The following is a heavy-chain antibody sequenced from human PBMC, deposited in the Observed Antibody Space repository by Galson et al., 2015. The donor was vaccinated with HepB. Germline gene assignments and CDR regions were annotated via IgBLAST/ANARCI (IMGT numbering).Heavy chain of an antibody. D-gene: IGHD4-17*01. CDR2: IKSKTDGGTT. V-gene: IGHV3-15*07. CDR3: TTDDHYHDLGYGDYVLSYYYGMDV. Sequence: SLRLSCAASGFTFSNAWMNWVRQAPGKGLEWVGRIKSKTDGGTTDYAAPVKGRFTISRDDSKNTLYLQMNSLKTEDTAVYYCTTDDHYHDLGYGDYVLSYYYGMDVWGQGTTVTVSS. CDR1: GFTFSNAW. J-gene: IGHJ6*02.